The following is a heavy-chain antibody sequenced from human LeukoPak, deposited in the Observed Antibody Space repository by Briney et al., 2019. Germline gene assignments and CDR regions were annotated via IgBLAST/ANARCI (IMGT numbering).Heavy chain of an antibody. CDR2: IYSGNT. CDR3: WRRAGAYSHPCDY. D-gene: IGHD4/OR15-4a*01. Sequence: GVTVSLSAAASGFTCSNLWRMWAGQARGRGWEGVSFIYSGNTHYAYTVKGRFTISRDKSKNTLYLQLNRLTAEHTAVYYCWRRAGAYSHPCDYWGQGTLVTVS. V-gene: IGHV3-53*05. CDR1: GFTCSNLW. J-gene: IGHJ4*02.